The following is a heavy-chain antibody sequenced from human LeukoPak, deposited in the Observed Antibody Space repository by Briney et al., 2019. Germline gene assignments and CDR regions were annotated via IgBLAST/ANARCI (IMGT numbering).Heavy chain of an antibody. Sequence: GGSLRLSCAASGFTFSSYTMHWGRQAPGKGLGWVAVISYDGNNKYYADSVKGRFTISRDNSKNTLYLQMNSLRAEDTAVYYCARVGYSSGWYFDYWGQGTLVTVSS. CDR2: ISYDGNNK. D-gene: IGHD6-19*01. CDR3: ARVGYSSGWYFDY. CDR1: GFTFSSYT. V-gene: IGHV3-30-3*01. J-gene: IGHJ4*02.